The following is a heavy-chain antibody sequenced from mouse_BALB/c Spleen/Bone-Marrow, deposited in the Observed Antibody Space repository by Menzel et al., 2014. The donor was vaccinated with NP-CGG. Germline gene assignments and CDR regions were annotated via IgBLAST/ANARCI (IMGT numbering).Heavy chain of an antibody. V-gene: IGHV5-9*03. CDR2: ISSGGGNT. CDR1: GFTFSSYT. J-gene: IGHJ2*01. D-gene: IGHD2-14*01. CDR3: ARAYYRYPFDY. Sequence: DVQLVESGGGLVKPGGSLKLSCAASGFTFSSYTMSWVRQTPEKRLEWVATISSGGGNTYYPDSMKGRFTISRDNAKNNLYLQMSSLRPEDTALYYCARAYYRYPFDYWGQGTTLTVSS.